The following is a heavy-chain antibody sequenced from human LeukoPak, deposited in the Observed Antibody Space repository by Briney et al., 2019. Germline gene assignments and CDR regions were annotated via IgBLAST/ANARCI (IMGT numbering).Heavy chain of an antibody. CDR2: IRYDGNNK. D-gene: IGHD6-19*01. Sequence: GGSLRLSCTVSGFTVSSNSMSWVRQAPGKGLEWVAFIRYDGNNKYYADSVKGRFTISRDNSKNTLYLQMNSLRAEDTAVYYCAKGDSSGWYGAQVYWGRGTLVTVSS. CDR3: AKGDSSGWYGAQVY. J-gene: IGHJ4*02. V-gene: IGHV3-30*02. CDR1: GFTVSSNS.